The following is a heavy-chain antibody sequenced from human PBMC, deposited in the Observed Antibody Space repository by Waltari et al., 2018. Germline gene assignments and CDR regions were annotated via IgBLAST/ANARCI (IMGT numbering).Heavy chain of an antibody. D-gene: IGHD6-6*01. CDR3: ARDSSSSLGY. Sequence: QVQLVQSGAEVKKPGASVKVSCKASGYTFTGYYMHWVRQAPGQGLEWMGRSNPNSGGTNYAQKCQGRVTMTRDTSISTAYMELSRLRSDDTAVYYCARDSSSSLGYWGQGTLVTVSS. CDR1: GYTFTGYY. J-gene: IGHJ4*02. CDR2: SNPNSGGT. V-gene: IGHV1-2*06.